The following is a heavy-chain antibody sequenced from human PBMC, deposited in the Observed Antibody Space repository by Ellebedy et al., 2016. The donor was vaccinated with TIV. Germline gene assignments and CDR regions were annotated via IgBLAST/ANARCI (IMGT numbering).Heavy chain of an antibody. D-gene: IGHD1-26*01. V-gene: IGHV1-2*04. J-gene: IGHJ3*01. CDR3: ARDNREHAFDV. Sequence: ASVKVSXKTSRYTFSAHFIHWLRQAPGQGLEWVGWINPKTGGTTYAQKFQGWVTMTRDTSVSTTYLELNKLKSDDTALYFCARDNREHAFDVWGQGTVFTVFS. CDR1: RYTFSAHF. CDR2: INPKTGGT.